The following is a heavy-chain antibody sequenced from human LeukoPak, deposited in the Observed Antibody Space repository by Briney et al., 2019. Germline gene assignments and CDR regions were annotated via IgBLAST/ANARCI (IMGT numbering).Heavy chain of an antibody. V-gene: IGHV3-23*01. D-gene: IGHD1-26*01. CDR2: ISGST. CDR3: ARNWGSGSLTQYSFDY. J-gene: IGHJ4*02. CDR1: GFTFSTNA. Sequence: GGSLRLSCAASGFTFSTNAMSWVRQAPGKGLEWVSIISGSTYYTDSVKGRFTISRDNSKNTLYLQMNSLRAEDTAIYYCARNWGSGSLTQYSFDYWGQGTLVTVSS.